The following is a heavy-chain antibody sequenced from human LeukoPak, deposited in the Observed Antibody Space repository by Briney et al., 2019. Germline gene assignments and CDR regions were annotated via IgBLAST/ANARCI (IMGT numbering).Heavy chain of an antibody. CDR2: IYHSGST. Sequence: ASETLSLTCTVSGGSISSGGYYWSWIRQPPGKGLEWIGYIYHSGSTYYNPSLKSRVTISVDRSKNQFSLKLSSVTAADTAVYYCARDLYGDYEGRAFDIWGQGTVVTVSS. CDR1: GGSISSGGYY. D-gene: IGHD4-17*01. J-gene: IGHJ3*02. V-gene: IGHV4-30-2*01. CDR3: ARDLYGDYEGRAFDI.